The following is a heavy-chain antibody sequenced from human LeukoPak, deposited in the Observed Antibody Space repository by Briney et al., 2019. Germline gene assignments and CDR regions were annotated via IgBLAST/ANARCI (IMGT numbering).Heavy chain of an antibody. CDR2: IYYSGST. J-gene: IGHJ6*03. D-gene: IGHD3-3*01. CDR3: ARLGSGYPYYMDV. Sequence: SETLPLTCAVYGGSFSSYYWGWIRQPLGKGLEWIGSIYYSGSTYYNPSLKSRVTISVDTSKNQFSLKVSSVTAADTAVYYCARLGSGYPYYMDVWGKGTTVTVSS. CDR1: GGSFSSYY. V-gene: IGHV4-39*07.